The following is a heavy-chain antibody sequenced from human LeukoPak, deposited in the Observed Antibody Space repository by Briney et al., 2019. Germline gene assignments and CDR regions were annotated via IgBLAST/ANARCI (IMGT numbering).Heavy chain of an antibody. D-gene: IGHD6-13*01. J-gene: IGHJ4*02. CDR1: GFTFSSYA. CDR2: ISGSGGST. Sequence: PGGSLRHSCAASGFTFSSYAMSWVRQAPGKGLGWVSAISGSGGSTYYADSVKGRFTISRDNSKNTLYLQMNSLRAEDTAVYYCAKDQHPIAAAGTAGSDYWGQGTLVTVSS. V-gene: IGHV3-23*01. CDR3: AKDQHPIAAAGTAGSDY.